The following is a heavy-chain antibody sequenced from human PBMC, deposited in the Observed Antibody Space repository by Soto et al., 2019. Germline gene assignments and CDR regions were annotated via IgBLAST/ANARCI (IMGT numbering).Heavy chain of an antibody. CDR1: GGTFSSYA. Sequence: GASVKVSCKASGGTFSSYAISWVRQAPGQGLEWMGGIIPIFGTANYAQKFQGRVTITADESTSTAYMELSSLRSEDTAVYYCARDGSARITIFGVGTNWFDPWGQGTLVTSPQ. J-gene: IGHJ5*02. CDR2: IIPIFGTA. V-gene: IGHV1-69*13. D-gene: IGHD3-3*01. CDR3: ARDGSARITIFGVGTNWFDP.